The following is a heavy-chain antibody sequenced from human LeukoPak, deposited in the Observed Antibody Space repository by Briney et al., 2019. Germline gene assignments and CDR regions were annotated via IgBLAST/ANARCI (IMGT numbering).Heavy chain of an antibody. CDR1: GGSISSNNW. D-gene: IGHD2-15*01. CDR3: ARRNLVVPAPYYYYGMDV. V-gene: IGHV4-4*02. Sequence: SGTLSLTCAVSGGSISSNNWWSWVRQPPGKGLDWIGEIYHSGSANYNPSLKSRVTISVDKSKNQFSLKLSSVTAADTAVCYCARRNLVVPAPYYYYGMDVWGQGTTVTVSS. CDR2: IYHSGSA. J-gene: IGHJ6*02.